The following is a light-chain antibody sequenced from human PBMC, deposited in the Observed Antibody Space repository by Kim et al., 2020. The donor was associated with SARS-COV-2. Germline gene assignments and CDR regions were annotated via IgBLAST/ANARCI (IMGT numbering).Light chain of an antibody. V-gene: IGLV1-44*01. Sequence: GQRVTIYCSGSSSNIGSNTVNWYQQLPGTAPKLLIYSNDHRPSGVPDRFSGSKSGTSASLAISGLQSEDEAEYYCAAWDDSLNGWVFGGGTQLTVL. CDR1: SSNIGSNT. CDR2: SND. J-gene: IGLJ3*02. CDR3: AAWDDSLNGWV.